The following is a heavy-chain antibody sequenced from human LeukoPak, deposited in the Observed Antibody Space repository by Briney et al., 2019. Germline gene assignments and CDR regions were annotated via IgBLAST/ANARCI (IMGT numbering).Heavy chain of an antibody. CDR3: AKGGYCSSTSCYTSWFDP. V-gene: IGHV3-23*01. Sequence: PGGSLRLSCAASGFTFSSYAMSWVRHAPGKGLEWVSAISGSGGSTYYADSVKGRFTISRDNSKNTLYLQMNSLRAEDTAVYYCAKGGYCSSTSCYTSWFDPWGQGTLVTVSS. CDR1: GFTFSSYA. J-gene: IGHJ5*02. CDR2: ISGSGGST. D-gene: IGHD2-2*02.